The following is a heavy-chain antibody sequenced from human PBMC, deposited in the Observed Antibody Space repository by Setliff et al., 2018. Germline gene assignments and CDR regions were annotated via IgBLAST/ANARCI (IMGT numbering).Heavy chain of an antibody. Sequence: SETLSLTCTVSGGSISSYYWSWIRQPPGKGLEWIGYIYTRGSTNYNPSLRSRVTISVDTSKKQYSLNLSSVTAADTAVYYCARGGGRFRQVGAPGVHTFDIWGQGTMVTVSS. J-gene: IGHJ3*02. CDR1: GGSISSYY. CDR3: ARGGGRFRQVGAPGVHTFDI. V-gene: IGHV4-4*08. D-gene: IGHD1-26*01. CDR2: IYTRGST.